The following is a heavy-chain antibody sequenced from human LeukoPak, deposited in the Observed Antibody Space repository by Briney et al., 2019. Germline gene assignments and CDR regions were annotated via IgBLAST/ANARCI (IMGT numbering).Heavy chain of an antibody. D-gene: IGHD2-15*01. CDR2: INPTNGVA. V-gene: IGHV1-2*04. CDR3: ARESPLGYCSAGSCYSSHFDY. CDR1: GFTFTGYQ. J-gene: IGHJ4*02. Sequence: GASVNVSCKTSGFTFTGYQMHWVRQVPGQGLEWMGRINPTNGVANYAQKFQGWVSMTRDRSIDTVYMELSRLTSDDTAMYYCARESPLGYCSAGSCYSSHFDYWGQGTLVIVSS.